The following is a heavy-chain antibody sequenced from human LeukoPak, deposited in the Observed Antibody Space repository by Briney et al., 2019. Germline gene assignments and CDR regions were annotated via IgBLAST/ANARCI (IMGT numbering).Heavy chain of an antibody. V-gene: IGHV1-3*01. Sequence: GASVKVSCKASGYTFTSYAMHWVRQAPGQRLEWMGWINAGNGNTKYSQKFQGRVTITRDTSASTAYMELSSLRSDDTAVYYCARDIISSSWYEIDYWGQGTLVTVSS. CDR2: INAGNGNT. D-gene: IGHD6-13*01. J-gene: IGHJ4*02. CDR1: GYTFTSYA. CDR3: ARDIISSSWYEIDY.